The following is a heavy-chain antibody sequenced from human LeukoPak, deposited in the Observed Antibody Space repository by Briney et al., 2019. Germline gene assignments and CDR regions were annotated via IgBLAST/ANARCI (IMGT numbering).Heavy chain of an antibody. J-gene: IGHJ4*02. CDR3: ARGRPKRITIFGVVIIPYFDY. D-gene: IGHD3-3*01. V-gene: IGHV4-34*01. CDR1: GGSFSGYY. Sequence: SETLSLTCAVYGGSFSGYYWSWIRQPPGKGLEWVGEINHSGSTNYNPSLKSRVTISVDTSKNQFSLKLSSVTAADTAVYYCARGRPKRITIFGVVIIPYFDYWGQGTLVTVSS. CDR2: INHSGST.